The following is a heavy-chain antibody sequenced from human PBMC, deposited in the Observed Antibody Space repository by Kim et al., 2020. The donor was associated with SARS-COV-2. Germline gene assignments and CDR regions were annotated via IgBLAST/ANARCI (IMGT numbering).Heavy chain of an antibody. CDR2: INHSGST. CDR3: ARVPPRWYTGGVYFQH. D-gene: IGHD2-15*01. CDR1: GGSFSGYY. V-gene: IGHV4-34*01. Sequence: SETLSLTCAVYGGSFSGYYWSWIRQPPGKGLEWIGEINHSGSTNYNPSLKSRVTISVDTSKNQFSLKLSSVTAADTAVYYCARVPPRWYTGGVYFQHWGQGTLVTVSS. J-gene: IGHJ1*01.